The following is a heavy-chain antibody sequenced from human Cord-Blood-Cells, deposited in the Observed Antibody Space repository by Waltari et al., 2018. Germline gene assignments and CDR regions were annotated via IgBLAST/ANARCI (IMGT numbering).Heavy chain of an antibody. CDR3: ATNWGDVDRYFEL. Sequence: QVQLVQSGAEVKKPGSSVKVSCKASGGTFSSYAISWVRQAPGPVLEWMGGNSPFSGTANHAQSFRVRVRITADESTSTAYMVRISLRSEDTAVYYCATNWGDVDRYFELWGRGTLVTVTS. D-gene: IGHD7-27*01. CDR2: NSPFSGTA. J-gene: IGHJ2*01. V-gene: IGHV1-69*01. CDR1: GGTFSSYA.